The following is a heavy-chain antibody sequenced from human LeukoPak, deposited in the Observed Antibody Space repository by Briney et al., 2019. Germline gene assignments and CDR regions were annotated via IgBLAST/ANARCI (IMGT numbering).Heavy chain of an antibody. J-gene: IGHJ4*02. D-gene: IGHD4-23*01. Sequence: ASVKVSCKASGYTFTGYNMHWVRQAPGQGLEWMEWITPNSGGTNSAQKFQGRVTMTRDTSISTAYMELSTLTSDDTAVYYCARAVYGGFLDYWGQGTLVTVSS. V-gene: IGHV1-2*02. CDR3: ARAVYGGFLDY. CDR1: GYTFTGYN. CDR2: ITPNSGGT.